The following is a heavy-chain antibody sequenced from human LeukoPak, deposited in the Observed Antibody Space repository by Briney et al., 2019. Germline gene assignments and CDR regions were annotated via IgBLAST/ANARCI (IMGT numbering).Heavy chain of an antibody. Sequence: ASVKVSCKASGYTFIGYYMHWVRQAPGQVPEWMGMINPSGGTTDYAQRFQGRLTVTRDTSTTTVYMELSSLRSEDTAVYYCTRAGVSLRLLEWFDAFDIWGQGTMVTVSS. CDR2: INPSGGTT. J-gene: IGHJ3*02. V-gene: IGHV1-46*03. CDR1: GYTFIGYY. D-gene: IGHD3-3*01. CDR3: TRAGVSLRLLEWFDAFDI.